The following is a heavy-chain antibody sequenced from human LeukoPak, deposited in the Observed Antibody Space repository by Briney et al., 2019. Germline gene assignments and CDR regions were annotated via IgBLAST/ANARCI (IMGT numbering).Heavy chain of an antibody. CDR3: ARSDSSGWYVWCY. Sequence: SVKVSCKASGGTFSSYAISWVRQAPGQGLEWMGGIIPIFGTANYAQKFQGRVTITADESTSTAYMELSGLRSEDTAVYYCARSDSSGWYVWCYWGQGTLVTVSS. V-gene: IGHV1-69*13. J-gene: IGHJ4*02. CDR2: IIPIFGTA. D-gene: IGHD6-19*01. CDR1: GGTFSSYA.